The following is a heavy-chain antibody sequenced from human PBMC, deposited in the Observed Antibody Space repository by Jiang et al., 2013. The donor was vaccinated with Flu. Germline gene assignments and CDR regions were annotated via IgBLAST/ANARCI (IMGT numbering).Heavy chain of an antibody. CDR2: INAGNGNT. CDR3: ARVTFGGVIPVDY. J-gene: IGHJ4*02. D-gene: IGHD3-16*02. Sequence: GAEVKKPGASVKVSCKASGYTFTSYAMHWVRQAPGQRLEWMGWINAGNGNTKYSQKFQGRVTITRDTSASTAYMELSSLRSEDTAVYYCARVTFGGVIPVDYWGQGTLVTVSS. CDR1: GYTFTSYA. V-gene: IGHV1-3*01.